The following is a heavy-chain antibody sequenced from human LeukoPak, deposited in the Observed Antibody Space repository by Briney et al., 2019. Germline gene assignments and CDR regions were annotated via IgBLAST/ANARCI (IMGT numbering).Heavy chain of an antibody. CDR2: ISSSGSTI. D-gene: IGHD6-19*01. J-gene: IGHJ4*02. V-gene: IGHV3-48*04. Sequence: GGSLRLSCAASGFTFSSYAMNWVRQAPGKGLEWVSYISSSGSTIYYADSVKGRFTISRDNAKKSLYLQMNNLRVEDTAVYYCAKVASSGWYNPFESWGQGTLVTVSS. CDR1: GFTFSSYA. CDR3: AKVASSGWYNPFES.